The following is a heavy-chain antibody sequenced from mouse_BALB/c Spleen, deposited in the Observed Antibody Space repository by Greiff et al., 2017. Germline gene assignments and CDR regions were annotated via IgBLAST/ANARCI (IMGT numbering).Heavy chain of an antibody. CDR3: ARRENYNGSTMDY. CDR2: INPSTGYT. Sequence: VQLQQSGAELAKPGASVKMSCKASGYTFTSYWMHWVKQRPGQGLEWIGYINPSTGYTEYNQKFKDKATLTADKSSSTAYMQLSSLTSEDSAVYYCARRENYNGSTMDYWGQGTSVTVSS. J-gene: IGHJ4*01. D-gene: IGHD1-1*01. CDR1: GYTFTSYW. V-gene: IGHV1-7*01.